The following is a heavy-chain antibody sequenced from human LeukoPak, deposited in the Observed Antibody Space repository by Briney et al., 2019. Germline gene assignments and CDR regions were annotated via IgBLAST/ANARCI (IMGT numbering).Heavy chain of an antibody. Sequence: ASVKLSCKASGYTFTSYYMHWVRQAPGQGLEWMGIINPSGGSTSYAQKFQGRVTMTRDTSTSTVYMELSSLRSEDTAVYYCARDRHYDFWSGLLYNWFDPWGQGTLVTVSS. CDR1: GYTFTSYY. CDR3: ARDRHYDFWSGLLYNWFDP. CDR2: INPSGGST. D-gene: IGHD3-3*01. V-gene: IGHV1-46*03. J-gene: IGHJ5*02.